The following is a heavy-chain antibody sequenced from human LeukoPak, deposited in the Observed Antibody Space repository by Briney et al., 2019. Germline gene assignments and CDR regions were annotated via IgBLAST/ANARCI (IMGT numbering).Heavy chain of an antibody. CDR1: GFTFSTHW. J-gene: IGHJ4*02. CDR3: ASHVKSGGNFEY. V-gene: IGHV3-23*01. D-gene: IGHD4-23*01. Sequence: GGSLRLSCAASGFTFSTHWMTWVRQAPGKGLEWLSAISAGSDVIYYADSVKGRFTTSRDNSKNTLYLQMNSLRVEDTAVYYCASHVKSGGNFEYWGQGTLVSVSS. CDR2: ISAGSDVI.